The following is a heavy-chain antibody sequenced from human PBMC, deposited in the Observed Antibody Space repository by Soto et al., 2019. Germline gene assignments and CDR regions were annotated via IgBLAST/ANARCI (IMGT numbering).Heavy chain of an antibody. Sequence: SETLSLTCTVSGGSISSGGYYWSWIRQHPGKGLEWIGYIYYSGSTYYNPSLKSRVTISVDTSKNQFSLKLSSVTAADTAVYYCARELLNPDYYYGMDVWGQGTTVTVS. CDR3: ARELLNPDYYYGMDV. CDR1: GGSISSGGYY. D-gene: IGHD2-21*02. V-gene: IGHV4-31*03. CDR2: IYYSGST. J-gene: IGHJ6*02.